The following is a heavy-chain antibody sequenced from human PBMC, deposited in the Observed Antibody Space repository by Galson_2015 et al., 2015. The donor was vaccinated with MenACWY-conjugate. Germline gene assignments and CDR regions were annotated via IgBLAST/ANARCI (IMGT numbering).Heavy chain of an antibody. Sequence: SETLSLTCAVSGGSIISSNWWTWVRQTPGKGLEWIGEIYHSGTMNYNPSLNSRVTISVDKSKNQFSLELSSMTAADTAVYYCARVESGEGEGFDIWGQGTMVTVSS. V-gene: IGHV4-4*02. J-gene: IGHJ3*02. D-gene: IGHD1-26*01. CDR2: IYHSGTM. CDR1: GGSIISSNW. CDR3: ARVESGEGEGFDI.